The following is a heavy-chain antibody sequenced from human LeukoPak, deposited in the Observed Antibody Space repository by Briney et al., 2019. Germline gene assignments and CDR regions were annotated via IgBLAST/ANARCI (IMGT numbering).Heavy chain of an antibody. Sequence: ASVKVSCKASGYTFTDYYLHWVRQAPGHGLEWMGRIKPDGGDTNCAQRLQGRVTMTRDTSISTAYMELTNLSSDDTAVYYCARGITIYGVMIIYFDSWGQGTLVTVSS. J-gene: IGHJ4*02. CDR1: GYTFTDYY. CDR2: IKPDGGDT. CDR3: ARGITIYGVMIIYFDS. V-gene: IGHV1-2*06. D-gene: IGHD3-3*01.